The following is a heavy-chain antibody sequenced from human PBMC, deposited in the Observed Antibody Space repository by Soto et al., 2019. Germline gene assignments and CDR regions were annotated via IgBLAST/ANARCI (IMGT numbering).Heavy chain of an antibody. CDR3: ARRSYRGRSLYYTIAL. CDR2: IFYRGST. Sequence: QLQLHESGPGLEKPSETLSLTCTVSGGSITSSDYYWGWIRQPPGKGLEWIGSIFYRGSTYNNPSLKSRVTMSADTSKIQFSLRLTSVTAADTAVHYCARRSYRGRSLYYTIALWGPGATVTV. D-gene: IGHD1-26*01. J-gene: IGHJ6*02. V-gene: IGHV4-39*01. CDR1: GGSITSSDYY.